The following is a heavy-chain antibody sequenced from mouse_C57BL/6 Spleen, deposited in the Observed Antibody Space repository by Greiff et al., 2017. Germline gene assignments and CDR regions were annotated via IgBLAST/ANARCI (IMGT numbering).Heavy chain of an antibody. CDR1: GFNIKDDY. Sequence: ELKLMESGAELVRPGASVKLSCTASGFNIKDDYMHWVKQRPEQGLEWIGWIDPENGDTEYASKFQGKATITADTSSNTAYLQLSSLTSEDTAVYYCTTMGLLPAYWGQGTLVTVSA. D-gene: IGHD2-3*01. J-gene: IGHJ3*01. CDR3: TTMGLLPAY. V-gene: IGHV14-4*01. CDR2: IDPENGDT.